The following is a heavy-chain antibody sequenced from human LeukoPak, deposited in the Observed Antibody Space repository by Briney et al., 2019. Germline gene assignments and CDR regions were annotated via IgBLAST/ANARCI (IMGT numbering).Heavy chain of an antibody. V-gene: IGHV3-23*01. Sequence: GGSLRLSCAASGFTFSIYWMTWVRQAPGKGLEWVSSTSGSGENTYYADSVKGRFTISRDNSKNTLSLQVNSLRAEDTAVYYCAKGSVNYDILTGSYFDYWGQGTLVTVSS. CDR1: GFTFSIYW. J-gene: IGHJ4*02. CDR2: TSGSGENT. CDR3: AKGSVNYDILTGSYFDY. D-gene: IGHD3-9*01.